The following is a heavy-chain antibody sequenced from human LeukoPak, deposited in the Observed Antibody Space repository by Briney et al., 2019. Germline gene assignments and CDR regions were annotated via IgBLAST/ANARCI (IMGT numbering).Heavy chain of an antibody. CDR1: GFTVSSTY. V-gene: IGHV3-53*01. CDR2: IYSGGST. CDR3: AHLRYFDWLLFDY. D-gene: IGHD3-9*01. Sequence: GGSLRLSCAASGFTVSSTYMSWVRRAPGKGLEWVSVIYSGGSTYYADSVKGRFTISRDNSKNTLYLQMNSLRAEDTAVYYCAHLRYFDWLLFDYWGQGTLVTVSS. J-gene: IGHJ4*02.